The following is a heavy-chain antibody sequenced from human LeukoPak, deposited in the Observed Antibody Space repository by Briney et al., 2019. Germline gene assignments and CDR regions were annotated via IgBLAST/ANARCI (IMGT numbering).Heavy chain of an antibody. J-gene: IGHJ4*02. CDR3: ARKDYGSGSFSRSFDS. D-gene: IGHD3-10*01. V-gene: IGHV4-39*07. Sequence: SETLSLTCTVSGGSISSGSYYWGWIRQPPGKGLEWIGSIYYSGSTYYNPSLKSRVTISVDTSKNQFSLKLSSVTAADTAVYYCARKDYGSGSFSRSFDSWGQGTLVTVSS. CDR2: IYYSGST. CDR1: GGSISSGSYY.